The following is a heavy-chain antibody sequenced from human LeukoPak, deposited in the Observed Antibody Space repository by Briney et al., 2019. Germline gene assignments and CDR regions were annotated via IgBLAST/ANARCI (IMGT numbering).Heavy chain of an antibody. CDR1: EYFFDKYW. CDR2: IYPGDSNT. J-gene: IGHJ3*02. V-gene: IGHV5-51*01. CDR3: ARCYYDSSGGDAFDI. D-gene: IGHD3-22*01. Sequence: GESLKISCKGSEYFFDKYWIGWVRQMPGKGLEWMGTIYPGDSNTGYSPSFQGLVTISADNSISTAYLQWSSLRASDTAMYYCARCYYDSSGGDAFDIWGQGTMVTVSS.